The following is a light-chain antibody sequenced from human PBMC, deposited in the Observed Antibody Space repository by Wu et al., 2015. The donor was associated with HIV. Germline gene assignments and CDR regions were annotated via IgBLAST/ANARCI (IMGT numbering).Light chain of an antibody. Sequence: DIQMTQSPSSLSASVGDRVTITCRASQTIYNYLNWYQQKPGRAPKLLISAASNLQSGVPSRFSGSGSGTDFTLTISSLQPEDFATYYCQQSYRLWTFGQGTKVEIK. CDR2: AAS. V-gene: IGKV1-39*01. CDR1: QTIYNY. CDR3: QQSYRLWT. J-gene: IGKJ1*01.